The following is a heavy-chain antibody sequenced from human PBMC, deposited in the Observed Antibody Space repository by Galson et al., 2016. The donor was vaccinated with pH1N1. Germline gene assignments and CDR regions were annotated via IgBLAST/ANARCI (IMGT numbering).Heavy chain of an antibody. D-gene: IGHD2-8*01. V-gene: IGHV1-69*13. CDR2: IMPIFGTT. CDR1: GGPLSSYA. CDR3: VRSTGYNKVYGPFDV. J-gene: IGHJ3*01. Sequence: SVKVSCKASGGPLSSYATGWVRQAPGQGPEWMGGIMPIFGTTKYEQKFQGRVTITADEMSGSAYMELSGLTSMDTAVYYCVRSTGYNKVYGPFDVWGQGTLVIVSS.